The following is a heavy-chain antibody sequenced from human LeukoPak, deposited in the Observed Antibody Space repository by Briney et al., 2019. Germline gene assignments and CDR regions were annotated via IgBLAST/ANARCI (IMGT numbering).Heavy chain of an antibody. CDR2: IYYTGST. J-gene: IGHJ4*02. Sequence: PSETLSLTCSVSGDSISTSNKYWAWIRQPPGKGLGWIGFIYYTGSTNYNPSLKSRVTISVDTSKNQFSLKLSSLTAADTAVYYCARDIMATYWGQGTLVTVSS. V-gene: IGHV4-61*05. CDR3: ARDIMATY. CDR1: GDSISTSNKY. D-gene: IGHD5-12*01.